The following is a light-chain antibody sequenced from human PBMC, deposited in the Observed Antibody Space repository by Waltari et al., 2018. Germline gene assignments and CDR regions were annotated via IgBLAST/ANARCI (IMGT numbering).Light chain of an antibody. Sequence: QSVLTRPPSVSAAPGQKVTIFCSGSSSNIGKNYVSWFQHLPGTAPKLLIYENKPPPSGITERFPGSKSGTSATLGITGLQTGDEADYYCGTWDNSLSAWVFGGGTKLTVL. CDR1: SSNIGKNY. CDR3: GTWDNSLSAWV. V-gene: IGLV1-51*02. CDR2: ENK. J-gene: IGLJ2*01.